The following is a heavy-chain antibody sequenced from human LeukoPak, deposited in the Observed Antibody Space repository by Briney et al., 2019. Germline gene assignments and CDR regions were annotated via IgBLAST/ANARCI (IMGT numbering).Heavy chain of an antibody. J-gene: IGHJ4*02. V-gene: IGHV3-7*01. CDR1: GFTFSSYW. CDR2: IKQDGSEK. CDR3: AKEPGVVRGVDY. D-gene: IGHD3-10*01. Sequence: PGGSRRLSCAASGFTFSSYWMSWVRQALGKGLEWVANIKQDGSEKYYVDSVKGRFTISRDNAKNTLYLQMNSLRAEDTAVYYCAKEPGVVRGVDYWGQGTLVTVSS.